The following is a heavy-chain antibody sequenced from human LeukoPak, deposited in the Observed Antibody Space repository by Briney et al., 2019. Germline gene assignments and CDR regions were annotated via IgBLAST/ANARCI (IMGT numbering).Heavy chain of an antibody. CDR3: ATRGTVA. Sequence: SETLSLTCAAYGGSFSDNYWNWIRQPPGKGLEWIGEINHSGNTNYSPSLKSRVTISVDTSKNQFSLKVSSVTAADTAVYYCATRGTVAWSQGTLVTVSS. CDR2: INHSGNT. V-gene: IGHV4-34*01. J-gene: IGHJ4*02. CDR1: GGSFSDNY.